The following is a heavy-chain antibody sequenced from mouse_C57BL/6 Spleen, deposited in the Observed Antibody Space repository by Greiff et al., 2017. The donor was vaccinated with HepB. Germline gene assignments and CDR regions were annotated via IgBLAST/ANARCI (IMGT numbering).Heavy chain of an antibody. D-gene: IGHD2-3*01. Sequence: VQLQQPGAELVKPGASVKMSCKASGYTFTSYWITWVKQRPGQGLEWIGDIYPGSGSTNYNEKFKSKATLTVSTSSSTAYMQLSSLTSEDSAVYYCATHYDGYGYWGQGTTLTVSS. V-gene: IGHV1-55*01. CDR1: GYTFTSYW. CDR2: IYPGSGST. CDR3: ATHYDGYGY. J-gene: IGHJ2*01.